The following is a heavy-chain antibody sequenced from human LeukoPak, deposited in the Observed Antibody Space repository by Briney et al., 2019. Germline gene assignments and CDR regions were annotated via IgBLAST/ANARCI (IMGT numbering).Heavy chain of an antibody. CDR2: MTSGGIT. CDR1: GVSISSGDYY. Sequence: ASETLSLTCTASGVSISSGDYYWGRVRQSQGKGLEWIGSMTSGGITFYNSSFSRRVIIPVDTSNDQFSLKMSYETAADTAVYYCARVGGCSGGSCYWIWFDPWGQGTLVTVSS. V-gene: IGHV4-39*07. J-gene: IGHJ5*02. CDR3: ARVGGCSGGSCYWIWFDP. D-gene: IGHD2-15*01.